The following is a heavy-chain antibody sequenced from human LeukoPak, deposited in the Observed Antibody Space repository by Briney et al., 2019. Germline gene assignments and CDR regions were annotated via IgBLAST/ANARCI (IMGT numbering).Heavy chain of an antibody. Sequence: GGSLRLSCAASGFTFSSYSMNWVRQAPGKGLEWGSSISSSSSYIYYADSVKGRFTISRDNAKNSLYLQMNSLRAEDTAVYYCARDGPLNYYDSSGYYGSNAFDIWGQGTMVTVSS. J-gene: IGHJ3*02. V-gene: IGHV3-21*01. CDR3: ARDGPLNYYDSSGYYGSNAFDI. CDR1: GFTFSSYS. CDR2: ISSSSSYI. D-gene: IGHD3-22*01.